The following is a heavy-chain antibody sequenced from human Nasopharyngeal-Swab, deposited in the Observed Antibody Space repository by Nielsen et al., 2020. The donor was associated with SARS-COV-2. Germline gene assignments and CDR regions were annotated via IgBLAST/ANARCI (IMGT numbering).Heavy chain of an antibody. Sequence: WIRQPPGKGLEWIGYIYYSGSTSYNPSLKSRVTISVDTSKNQFSLKLSSVTAADTAVYYCARGQGSCYYYYMDVWGKGTTVTVSS. V-gene: IGHV4-59*01. J-gene: IGHJ6*03. CDR2: IYYSGST. CDR3: ARGQGSCYYYYMDV.